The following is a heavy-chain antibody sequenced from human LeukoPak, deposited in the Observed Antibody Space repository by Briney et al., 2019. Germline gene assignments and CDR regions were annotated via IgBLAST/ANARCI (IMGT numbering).Heavy chain of an antibody. D-gene: IGHD3-9*01. J-gene: IGHJ5*02. CDR1: GYTFTSYA. Sequence: ASVKVSCKASGYTFTSYAMNWVRQAPGQGLEWMGWINPNSGGTNYAQKFQGRVTMTRDTSISTAYMELSRLRSDDTAVYYCARGFLVRYFGGHNWFDPWGQGTLVTVSS. CDR3: ARGFLVRYFGGHNWFDP. CDR2: INPNSGGT. V-gene: IGHV1-2*02.